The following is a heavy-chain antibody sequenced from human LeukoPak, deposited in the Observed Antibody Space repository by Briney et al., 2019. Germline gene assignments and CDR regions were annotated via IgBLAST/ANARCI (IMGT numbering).Heavy chain of an antibody. CDR2: ISYDGSNK. CDR3: AKSPRGSGGSFFDY. D-gene: IGHD3-10*01. Sequence: PGRSLRLSCAASGFTFSSYGMHWGRQAPGKGLEWVAVISYDGSNKYYADSVKGRFTISRDNSKNTLYLQMNSLRAEDTAVYYCAKSPRGSGGSFFDYWGQGTLVTVSS. J-gene: IGHJ4*02. CDR1: GFTFSSYG. V-gene: IGHV3-30*18.